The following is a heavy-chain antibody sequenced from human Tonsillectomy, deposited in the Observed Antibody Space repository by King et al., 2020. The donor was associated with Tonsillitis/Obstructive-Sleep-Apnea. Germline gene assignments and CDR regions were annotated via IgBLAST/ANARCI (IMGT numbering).Heavy chain of an antibody. CDR2: IYTSGST. Sequence: QLQESGPGLVKPSETLSLTCTVSGDSISSQYWSWIRQPAGKGLEWIGRIYTSGSTNYNPSLKSRVTMSLDTSKSQFSLELSSVTAADTAVYYCASGDSGGYYRYWGRGSRVPLPS. CDR3: ASGDSGGYYRY. CDR1: GDSISSQY. J-gene: IGHJ1*01. D-gene: IGHD3-22*01. V-gene: IGHV4-4*07.